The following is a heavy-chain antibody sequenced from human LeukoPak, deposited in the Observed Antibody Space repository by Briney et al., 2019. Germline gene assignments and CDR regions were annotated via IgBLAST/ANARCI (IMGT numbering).Heavy chain of an antibody. V-gene: IGHV1-18*01. CDR1: GGTFSSYA. CDR2: ISAYNGNT. CDR3: ARGWDTAMVSFDY. D-gene: IGHD5-18*01. Sequence: AASVKVSCKASGGTFSSYAISWVRQAPGQGLEWMGWISAYNGNTNYAQKLQGRVTMTTDTSTSTAYMELRSLRSDDTAVYYCARGWDTAMVSFDYWGQGTLVTVSS. J-gene: IGHJ4*02.